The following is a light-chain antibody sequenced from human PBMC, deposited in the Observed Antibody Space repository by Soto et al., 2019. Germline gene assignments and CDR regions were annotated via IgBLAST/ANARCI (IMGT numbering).Light chain of an antibody. J-gene: IGKJ5*01. CDR1: QSVSSSY. CDR3: QQYGSSPPT. Sequence: EIVMTQSPATLSVSPGERATLSCRASQSVSSSYLAWYQQKPGQAPRLLIYGASSRATGIPDRFSGSGSGTDFTLTISRLEPEDFAVYYRQQYGSSPPTFGQGTRLEIK. CDR2: GAS. V-gene: IGKV3-20*01.